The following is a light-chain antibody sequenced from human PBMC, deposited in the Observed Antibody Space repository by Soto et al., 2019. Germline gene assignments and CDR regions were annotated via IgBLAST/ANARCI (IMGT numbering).Light chain of an antibody. V-gene: IGLV1-51*02. CDR1: SSNIGNNY. CDR2: EDN. Sequence: QSVLTQPPSVSAAPGQKVTISCSGSSSNIGNNYLSWYQQLPGTAPKLLIYEDNRRPSGIPDRFSGSKSGTSATLAITGLQTGDEADYYCLTWDNSLSVEVFGTGTKSPS. J-gene: IGLJ1*01. CDR3: LTWDNSLSVEV.